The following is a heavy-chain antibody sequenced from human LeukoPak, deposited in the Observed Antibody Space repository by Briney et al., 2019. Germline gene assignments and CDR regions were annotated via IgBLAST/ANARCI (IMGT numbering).Heavy chain of an antibody. J-gene: IGHJ4*02. CDR1: GYSFTSYW. CDR2: IYPCDSDT. D-gene: IGHD7-27*01. CDR3: ARPRTGGYFDY. V-gene: IGHV5-51*01. Sequence: GEALKTVFNSSGYSFTSYWIGWGRQMPGKGLEREGIIYPCDSDTRYSPSFQGQVTISVDKSISTAYLLWSSLKASDTAMYFCARPRTGGYFDYWGQGTLVTVSS.